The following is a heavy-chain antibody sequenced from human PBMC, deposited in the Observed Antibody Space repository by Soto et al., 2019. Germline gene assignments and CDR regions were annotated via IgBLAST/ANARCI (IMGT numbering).Heavy chain of an antibody. CDR1: GGSVSSGSYY. D-gene: IGHD5-18*01. J-gene: IGHJ4*02. Sequence: QVQLQESGPGLVKPSETLSLTCTVSGGSVSSGSYYWSWIRQPPGKGLEWIGYIYYSGSTNYNPSLRSRVTISVDTSKNQFSLKLSSVTAADTAVYYCARSGGGQLWLWWTYWGQGTLVTVSS. CDR3: ARSGGGQLWLWWTY. V-gene: IGHV4-61*01. CDR2: IYYSGST.